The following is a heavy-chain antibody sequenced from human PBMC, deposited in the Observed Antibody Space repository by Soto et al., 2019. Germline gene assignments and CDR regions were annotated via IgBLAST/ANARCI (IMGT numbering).Heavy chain of an antibody. CDR2: ISYSGST. Sequence: SETLSLTCSVSGGSISSSAYSWDWIRQPPGKGLEWIGSISYSGSTYYNPSLNSRVTISVDPSKNQLSLKLSPVTAADTALYYCASSPSSSWYFHYYGMDVWGQGTTVTVSS. CDR3: ASSPSSSWYFHYYGMDV. V-gene: IGHV4-39*01. D-gene: IGHD6-13*01. J-gene: IGHJ6*02. CDR1: GGSISSSAYS.